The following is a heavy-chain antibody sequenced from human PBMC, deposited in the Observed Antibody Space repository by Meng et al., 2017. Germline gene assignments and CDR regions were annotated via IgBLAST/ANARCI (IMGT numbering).Heavy chain of an antibody. CDR2: IYWDDAK. Sequence: QITWKGSVPTLVQPPPTLTLTSPFSGFSLSTSGVGVGWIRQPPGKALELLALIYWDDAKRYSPSLKSRLTITKDTSKNQVVLTMTNMDPVDTATYYCAHCLYSSSCDYWGQGTLVTVSS. J-gene: IGHJ4*02. CDR3: AHCLYSSSCDY. D-gene: IGHD6-13*01. V-gene: IGHV2-5*02. CDR1: GFSLSTSGVG.